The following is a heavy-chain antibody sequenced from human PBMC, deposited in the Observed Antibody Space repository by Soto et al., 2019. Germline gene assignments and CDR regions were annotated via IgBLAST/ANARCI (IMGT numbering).Heavy chain of an antibody. J-gene: IGHJ2*01. Sequence: QVQLQESGPGLVKPSETLSLTCTVSGVSVSSGYYHWGWIRQPPGKGLEWIGYIYSTGATTDYNPSLRIGATVSLAASKNQFSLTIISVSAADTAVYYCVSDRRYYDIGRGRGYFDLWGRGTLVIVSS. CDR2: IYSTGATT. V-gene: IGHV4-61*01. D-gene: IGHD3-22*01. CDR1: GVSVSSGYYH. CDR3: VSDRRYYDIGRGRGYFDL.